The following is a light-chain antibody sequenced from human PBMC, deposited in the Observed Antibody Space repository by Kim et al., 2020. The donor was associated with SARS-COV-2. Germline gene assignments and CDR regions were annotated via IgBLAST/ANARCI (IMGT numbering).Light chain of an antibody. J-gene: IGKJ1*01. CDR2: DAS. V-gene: IGKV3-11*01. Sequence: LSPGERATLSCRASQSVSSYLAWYQQKPGQAPRLLIYDASNRATGIPARFSGSGSGTDFTLTISSLEPEDFAVYYCQQRSNWPGTFGQGTKVEIK. CDR1: QSVSSY. CDR3: QQRSNWPGT.